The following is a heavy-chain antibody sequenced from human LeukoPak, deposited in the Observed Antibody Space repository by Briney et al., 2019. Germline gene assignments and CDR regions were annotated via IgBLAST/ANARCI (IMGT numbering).Heavy chain of an antibody. J-gene: IGHJ5*02. CDR3: ARDCIVGAVSPRPGGWFDP. CDR1: GGSISSGPYY. V-gene: IGHV4-39*07. Sequence: PSETLSLTCTVSGGSISSGPYYWGWIRQPPGKGLEWIGEINHSGSTNYNPSLKSRVTISVDTSKNQFSLKLSSVTAADTAVYYCARDCIVGAVSPRPGGWFDPWGQGTLVTVSS. D-gene: IGHD1-26*01. CDR2: INHSGST.